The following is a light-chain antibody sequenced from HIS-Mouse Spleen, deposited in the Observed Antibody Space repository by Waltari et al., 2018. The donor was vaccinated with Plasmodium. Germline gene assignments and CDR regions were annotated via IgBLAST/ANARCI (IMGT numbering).Light chain of an antibody. J-gene: IGKJ3*01. CDR1: QCVSSN. Sequence: EIVMTQSPATLSVSPGERATLSCRASQCVSSNLAWYQQKPCQAPRLLIYGASTRATGIPARFSGSGSGTEFTLTISSLQSEDFAVYYCQQYNNWSFTFGPGTKVDIK. CDR3: QQYNNWSFT. CDR2: GAS. V-gene: IGKV3-15*01.